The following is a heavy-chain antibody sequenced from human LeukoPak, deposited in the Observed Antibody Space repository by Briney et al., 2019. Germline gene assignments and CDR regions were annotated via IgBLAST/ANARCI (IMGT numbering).Heavy chain of an antibody. CDR3: ARARTDSSGYYRWGNYFDY. V-gene: IGHV3-74*01. CDR2: INSDGSST. Sequence: GGSLRLSCAASGFTFSSYWMHWVRQAPGKGLVWVSRINSDGSSTSYADSVKGRFTISRDNAKNSLYLQMNSLRAEDTAVYYCARARTDSSGYYRWGNYFDYWGQGTLVTVSS. CDR1: GFTFSSYW. J-gene: IGHJ4*02. D-gene: IGHD3-22*01.